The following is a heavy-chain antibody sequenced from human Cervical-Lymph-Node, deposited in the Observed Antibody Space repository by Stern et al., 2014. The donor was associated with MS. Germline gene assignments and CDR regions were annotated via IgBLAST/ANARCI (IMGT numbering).Heavy chain of an antibody. Sequence: VQLVASGAEVKKPGASVKVSCKASGYTFTSYYMHWVRQAPGQGLEWMAVINPSGGSTSYAQKFQGRVTMTRDTSTSTVYMELSSLRSEDTAVYYCARDLWGPPLTTVIGMDVWGQGTTVTVSS. CDR3: ARDLWGPPLTTVIGMDV. D-gene: IGHD4-17*01. J-gene: IGHJ6*02. V-gene: IGHV1-46*01. CDR2: INPSGGST. CDR1: GYTFTSYY.